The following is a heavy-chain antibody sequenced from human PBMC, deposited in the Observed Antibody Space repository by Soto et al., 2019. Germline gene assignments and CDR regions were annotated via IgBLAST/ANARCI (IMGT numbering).Heavy chain of an antibody. D-gene: IGHD1-26*01. CDR2: IYPGDSDT. V-gene: IGHV5-51*01. J-gene: IGHJ3*02. CDR1: GYSFTSFW. CDR3: ARQQIPGELTAFDI. Sequence: LKISCKGSGYSFTSFWIGWVRQMPGKGLEWMGIIYPGDSDTRYTPSFQGQVTISADKSISTAYLQWSSLKASDTAMYYCARQQIPGELTAFDIWGQGTMVTVSS.